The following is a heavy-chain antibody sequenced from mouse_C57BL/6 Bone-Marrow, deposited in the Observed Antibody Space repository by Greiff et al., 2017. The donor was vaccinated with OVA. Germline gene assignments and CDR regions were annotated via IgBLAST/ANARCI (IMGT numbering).Heavy chain of an antibody. CDR3: ARDLYDGYYENYFDY. Sequence: DVKLVESGGGLVKPGGSLKLSCAASGFTFSSYAMSWVRQTPEKRLEWVATISDGGSYTYYPDNVKGRFTISRDNAKNNLYLQMSHLKSEDTAMYYCARDLYDGYYENYFDYWGQGTTLTVSS. CDR2: ISDGGSYT. V-gene: IGHV5-4*01. D-gene: IGHD2-3*01. J-gene: IGHJ2*01. CDR1: GFTFSSYA.